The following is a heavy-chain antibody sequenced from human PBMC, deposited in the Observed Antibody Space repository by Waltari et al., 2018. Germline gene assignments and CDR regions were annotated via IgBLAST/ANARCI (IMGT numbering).Heavy chain of an antibody. Sequence: QVHLVQSGAAVKKPEASVKVPCKVSGYTLPELSLHWVPQAPGKGLEWRGGFDHEDGETIDEQKFQGRVTMTEDTSTDTAYMELSSLRSEDTAVYYCATWELPLERGFDYWGQGTLVTVSS. V-gene: IGHV1-24*01. CDR1: GYTLPELS. CDR2: FDHEDGET. D-gene: IGHD1-26*01. J-gene: IGHJ4*02. CDR3: ATWELPLERGFDY.